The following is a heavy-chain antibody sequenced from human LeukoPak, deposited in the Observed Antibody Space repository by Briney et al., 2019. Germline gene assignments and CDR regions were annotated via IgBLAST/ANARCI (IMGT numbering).Heavy chain of an antibody. D-gene: IGHD3-16*02. CDR2: IHNSGDT. V-gene: IGHV4-4*02. CDR1: GGSISGDSW. CDR3: ARVAWIPIGGVIVTAFDY. J-gene: IGHJ4*02. Sequence: SGTLSLTCAVSGGSISGDSWWSWVRQSPGKGLEWIGEIHNSGDTDYNSSLKSRVTISLDKSKTQFSLPLNSVTAADTAVYYCARVAWIPIGGVIVTAFDYWGQGTLVTVSS.